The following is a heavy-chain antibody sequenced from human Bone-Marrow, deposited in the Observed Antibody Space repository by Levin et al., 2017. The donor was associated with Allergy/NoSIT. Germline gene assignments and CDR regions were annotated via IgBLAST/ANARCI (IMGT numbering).Heavy chain of an antibody. D-gene: IGHD2-8*01. Sequence: SQTLSLTCTVSGGSISSSSYYWGWIRQPPGKGLEWIGSIYYSGSTYYNPSLKSRVTISVDTSKNQFSLKLSSVTAADTAVYYCARVGRLMVYAFAFDIWGQGTMVTVSS. CDR1: GGSISSSSYY. CDR2: IYYSGST. V-gene: IGHV4-39*07. J-gene: IGHJ3*02. CDR3: ARVGRLMVYAFAFDI.